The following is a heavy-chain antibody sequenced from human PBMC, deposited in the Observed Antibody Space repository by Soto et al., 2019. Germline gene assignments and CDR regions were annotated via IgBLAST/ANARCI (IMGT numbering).Heavy chain of an antibody. D-gene: IGHD6-19*01. CDR2: ISYDGSNK. Sequence: GGSLRLSCAASGFTVSSYGMHWVRQAPGKGLEWVAVISYDGSNKYYADSVKGRFTISRDNSKNTLYLQMNSLRAEDTAVYYCAKDLDSSGFDYWGQGTLVTVSS. CDR1: GFTVSSYG. J-gene: IGHJ4*02. CDR3: AKDLDSSGFDY. V-gene: IGHV3-30*18.